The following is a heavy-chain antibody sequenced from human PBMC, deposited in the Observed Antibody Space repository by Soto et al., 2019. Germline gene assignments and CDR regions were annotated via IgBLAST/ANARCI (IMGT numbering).Heavy chain of an antibody. J-gene: IGHJ6*02. CDR1: GGSISSGGYY. D-gene: IGHD5-18*01. CDR3: AREGYSYGSGYYYGMDV. V-gene: IGHV4-31*03. Sequence: QVQLQESGPGLVKPSQTLSLTCTVSGGSISSGGYYWSWIRQHPGKGLEWIGYIYYSGSTYYNPSLKSRVTISVDTSKNQFSLKLSSVNAADTAVYYCAREGYSYGSGYYYGMDVWGQGTTVTVSS. CDR2: IYYSGST.